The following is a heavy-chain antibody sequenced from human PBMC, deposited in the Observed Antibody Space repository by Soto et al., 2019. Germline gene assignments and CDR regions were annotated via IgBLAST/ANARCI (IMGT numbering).Heavy chain of an antibody. CDR1: GFTFSSYG. D-gene: IGHD6-13*01. Sequence: PGGSLRLSCAASGFTFSSYGMHWVRQAPGKGLEWVAVIWYDGSYKYYADSVKGRFTISRDNSKNTLYLQVNSLRAEDTAVYYCARDRSSSWFCLDYWGQGTLVTVSS. J-gene: IGHJ4*02. CDR3: ARDRSSSWFCLDY. V-gene: IGHV3-33*01. CDR2: IWYDGSYK.